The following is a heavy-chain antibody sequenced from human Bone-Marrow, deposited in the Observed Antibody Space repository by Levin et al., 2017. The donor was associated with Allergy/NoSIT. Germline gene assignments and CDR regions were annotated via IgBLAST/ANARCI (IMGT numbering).Heavy chain of an antibody. J-gene: IGHJ5*02. Sequence: SCAASGFTFSSYGMHWVRQAPGKGLEWLAIISFDGSHKYSTDSVKGRFSISRDNSNNSLYLQMNSLRPDDTAVYYCAKSIRSGTYLAHPAGSWGQGTLVTVSS. CDR1: GFTFSSYG. D-gene: IGHD1-26*01. CDR3: AKSIRSGTYLAHPAGS. V-gene: IGHV3-30*18. CDR2: ISFDGSHK.